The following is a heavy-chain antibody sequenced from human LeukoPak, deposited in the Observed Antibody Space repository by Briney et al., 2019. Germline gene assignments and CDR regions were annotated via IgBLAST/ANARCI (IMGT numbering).Heavy chain of an antibody. CDR3: AKAVTSDYHSLYYNYYMDV. CDR2: ISYDGSNK. D-gene: IGHD3-10*01. Sequence: GGSLRLSCAASGFTFRSYAMHWVRQAPGKGLVWVAVISYDGSNKYFGDSVKGRFTISRDNSKNTLYLQMDSLRAEDTAIYYCAKAVTSDYHSLYYNYYMDVWGKGTTVTVSS. CDR1: GFTFRSYA. J-gene: IGHJ6*03. V-gene: IGHV3-30*18.